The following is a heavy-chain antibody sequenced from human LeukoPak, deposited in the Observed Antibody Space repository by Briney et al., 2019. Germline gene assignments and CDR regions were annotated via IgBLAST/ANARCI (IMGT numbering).Heavy chain of an antibody. CDR3: ARPNTALGAFDI. V-gene: IGHV4-59*08. CDR1: GGSISSYY. Sequence: SETLSLTCTVSGGSISSYYWSWIRQPPGKGLEGIGYIYYSGSTNYNPSLKSRVTISVDTSKNQFSLKLSSVTAADTAVYYCARPNTALGAFDIWGQGTMVTVSS. J-gene: IGHJ3*02. CDR2: IYYSGST. D-gene: IGHD5-18*01.